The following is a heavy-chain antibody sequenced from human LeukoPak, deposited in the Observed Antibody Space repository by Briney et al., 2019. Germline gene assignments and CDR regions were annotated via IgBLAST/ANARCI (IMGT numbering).Heavy chain of an antibody. CDR2: IKQDGSEK. Sequence: PGGSLRLSCAASGFTFNSYWMTWVRQAPGKGLEWVANIKQDGSEKNYADSVKGRFTIARDNAQNSLYLQMNSLRAEDTAVYYCARSGGFYFDYWGQGTLVTVSS. D-gene: IGHD5-12*01. CDR3: ARSGGFYFDY. CDR1: GFTFNSYW. V-gene: IGHV3-7*01. J-gene: IGHJ4*02.